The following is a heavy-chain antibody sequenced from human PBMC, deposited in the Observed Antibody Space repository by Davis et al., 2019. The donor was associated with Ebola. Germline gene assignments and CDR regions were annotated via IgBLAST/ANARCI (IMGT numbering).Heavy chain of an antibody. J-gene: IGHJ3*02. CDR2: ISDDGGNK. Sequence: PGGSLRLSCATSGFTFSYYGIHWVRQAPGKGLECVATISDDGGNKYYADSVQGRFTISRDNSKNTLFLQMNSLRPEDTAVYYCATSPIVGPTKGAFDIWGQGTMVIVSS. V-gene: IGHV3-30*03. CDR1: GFTFSYYG. CDR3: ATSPIVGPTKGAFDI. D-gene: IGHD1-26*01.